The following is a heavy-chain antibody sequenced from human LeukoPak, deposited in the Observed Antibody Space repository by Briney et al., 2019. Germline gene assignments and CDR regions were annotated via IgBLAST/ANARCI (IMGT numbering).Heavy chain of an antibody. V-gene: IGHV3-23*01. CDR3: AKSTCSSTSCSKFDP. D-gene: IGHD2-2*01. Sequence: GGSLRLSCAASGFTFSSYAMSWVRQAPGKGLEWVSAISGSGGSTYYADSVKGRFTISRDNSKNTLYLQMNSLRAEDTAVYYCAKSTCSSTSCSKFDPWGQGTLVTVSS. CDR2: ISGSGGST. J-gene: IGHJ5*02. CDR1: GFTFSSYA.